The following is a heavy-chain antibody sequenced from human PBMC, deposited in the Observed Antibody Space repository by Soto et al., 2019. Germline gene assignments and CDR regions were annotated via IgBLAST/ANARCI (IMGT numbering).Heavy chain of an antibody. Sequence: EQLVESGGGVVQPGRSLRLSCAASGFTFSYYSMNWVRQSPDKGLEWVAVVSNDGTNKYYAASVKGRFTIFRDNSKNTLYLQLTSLRSGDAAVYYCARDQGARTCSGGSCWFYHGMCVWGEGTKPTVSS. CDR1: GFTFSYYS. J-gene: IGHJ6*04. V-gene: IGHV3-30-3*01. D-gene: IGHD2-15*01. CDR3: ARDQGARTCSGGSCWFYHGMCV. CDR2: VSNDGTNK.